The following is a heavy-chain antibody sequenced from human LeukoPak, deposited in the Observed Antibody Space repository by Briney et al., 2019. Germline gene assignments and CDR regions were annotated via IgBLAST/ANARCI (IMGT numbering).Heavy chain of an antibody. CDR3: ARDGSSSWYQN. CDR1: GYTFTSFG. J-gene: IGHJ4*02. CDR2: SNTNTGNT. V-gene: IGHV1-18*01. Sequence: GASVKVSCKASGYTFTSFGISWVRQAPGQGLEWVGWSNTNTGNTNYAQKFQGRVTMTTETSTSTAYMEVRSLRSDDTAVYYCARDGSSSWYQNRGQGTLVTVSS. D-gene: IGHD6-13*01.